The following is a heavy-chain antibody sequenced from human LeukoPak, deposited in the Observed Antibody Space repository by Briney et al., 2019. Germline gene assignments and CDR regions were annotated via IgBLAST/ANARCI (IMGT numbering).Heavy chain of an antibody. V-gene: IGHV4-59*01. CDR1: GGSISSYY. J-gene: IGHJ4*02. D-gene: IGHD5-12*01. CDR3: ARDGYSGNDGL. CDR2: IYHSGST. Sequence: SETLSLTCTVSGGSISSYYWSWIRQPPGKGLEWIGYIYHSGSTKYNPSLKSRVTISVDTSKNQFSLKLSSVTAADTAVYYCARDGYSGNDGLWGPGTLVTVSS.